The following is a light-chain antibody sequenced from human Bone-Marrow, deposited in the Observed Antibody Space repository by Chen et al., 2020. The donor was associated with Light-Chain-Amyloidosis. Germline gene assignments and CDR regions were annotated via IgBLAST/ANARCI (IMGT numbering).Light chain of an antibody. J-gene: IGKJ3*01. V-gene: IGKV1-39*01. CDR1: QSVINY. CDR2: RSS. CDR3: QQSYTTPRFT. Sequence: DIQMTQSPSSLSASVGDKVTITCRTSQSVINYLNWYQQRPGQAPKLLIYRSSTLHAGVPSRFSGSGSGTAFTLTSNSLQPDDFATYFCQQSYTTPRFTFGPGTTVDVK.